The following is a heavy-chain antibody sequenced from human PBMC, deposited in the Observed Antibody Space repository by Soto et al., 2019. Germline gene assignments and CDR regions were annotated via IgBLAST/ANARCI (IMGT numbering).Heavy chain of an antibody. J-gene: IGHJ5*02. V-gene: IGHV4-30-4*01. CDR2: IYYSGST. D-gene: IGHD3-22*01. CDR3: AGLAYTYYYDSSGYYLNWFDP. Sequence: SAALSLTCTVSGGSISSGDYYWNWFHHPPGKGLECIGYIYYSGSTYYNPSLKSRVTISVDTSKNQFSLKLSSVTAADTAVYYCAGLAYTYYYDSSGYYLNWFDPWGQGTLVTVSS. CDR1: GGSISSGDYY.